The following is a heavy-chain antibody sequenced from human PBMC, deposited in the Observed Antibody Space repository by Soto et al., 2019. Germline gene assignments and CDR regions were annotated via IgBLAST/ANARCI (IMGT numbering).Heavy chain of an antibody. CDR2: INPNGGDT. D-gene: IGHD2-15*01. Sequence: QVQLVQSGAEVKKTGASVKVSCKASGYTFTSYYMHWVRQAPGRGLEWMGIINPNGGDTSYVQKFQCRVTVTRDTSTSTVYMELSSLRSEDTAVYYCALGGLDFWGQGTMVTVSS. J-gene: IGHJ3*01. V-gene: IGHV1-46*01. CDR3: ALGGLDF. CDR1: GYTFTSYY.